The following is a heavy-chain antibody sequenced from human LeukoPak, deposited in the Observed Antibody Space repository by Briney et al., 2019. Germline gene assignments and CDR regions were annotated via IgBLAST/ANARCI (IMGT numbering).Heavy chain of an antibody. CDR2: IEQYGSEK. CDR1: GFSFSDSW. Sequence: PGRSLRLSCAASGFSFSDSWMTWVRQAPGKGLEWVANIEQYGSEKNYVDSVKGRFTISRDNAKSSLYLQMNILRAEDTAVYYCARGHGWFDPWGQGTLVTVSS. J-gene: IGHJ5*02. V-gene: IGHV3-7*05. CDR3: ARGHGWFDP.